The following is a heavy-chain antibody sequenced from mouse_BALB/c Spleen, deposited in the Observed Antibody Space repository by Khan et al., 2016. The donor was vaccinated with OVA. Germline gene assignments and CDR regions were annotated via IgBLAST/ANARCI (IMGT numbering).Heavy chain of an antibody. D-gene: IGHD1-1*01. V-gene: IGHV1-77*01. CDR1: GYTFTDYV. CDR2: IFPGGGSS. CDR3: ARGGYSVFAY. J-gene: IGHJ3*01. Sequence: QVQLQQSGPELVKPGASVKMSCKASGYTFTDYVINWVKQRTGQGLEWIGDIFPGGGSSYYNEKFKGKAKLTADKSSNTAYMQLSSLTFEDSAVYVGARGGYSVFAYWGQGTLVTVSA.